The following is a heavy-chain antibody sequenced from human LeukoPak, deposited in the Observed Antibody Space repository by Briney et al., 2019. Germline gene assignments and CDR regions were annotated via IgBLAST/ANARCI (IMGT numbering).Heavy chain of an antibody. V-gene: IGHV3-7*03. D-gene: IGHD3-22*01. J-gene: IGHJ4*02. CDR2: IKQDGSEQ. Sequence: GGSLRLSCTASGFTFSDYWMSWVRQAPGRRLEWVANIKQDGSEQYYADSVKGRFTVSRDNAKSSLSLQMNSLRAEDTAVYFCAKRGVVIRVILVGFHKEAYYFDSWGQGALVTVSS. CDR3: AKRGVVIRVILVGFHKEAYYFDS. CDR1: GFTFSDYW.